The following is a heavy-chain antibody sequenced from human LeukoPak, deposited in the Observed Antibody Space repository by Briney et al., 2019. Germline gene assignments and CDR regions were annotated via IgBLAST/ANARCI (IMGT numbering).Heavy chain of an antibody. Sequence: GGCLRLSCAASGFTFSDYYMTWIRQAPGKGLEWVSYISRGVTDKYYADSVKGRFTISRDNAKKSLYLQMNSLRAEDTAVYYCVPAYYYDSSSYFASPSFDSWGQGTLVTLSS. J-gene: IGHJ4*02. V-gene: IGHV3-11*01. CDR1: GFTFSDYY. CDR3: VPAYYYDSSSYFASPSFDS. CDR2: ISRGVTDK. D-gene: IGHD3-22*01.